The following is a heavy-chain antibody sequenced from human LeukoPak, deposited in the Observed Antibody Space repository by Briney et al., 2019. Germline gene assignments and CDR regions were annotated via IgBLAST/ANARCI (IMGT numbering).Heavy chain of an antibody. Sequence: PSETLSLTCTVSGGSISSSSYYWGWIRQPPGKGLEWIGSIYYSGSTYYNPSLKSRVTISVDTSKNQFSLKLSSVTAADTAVYYCARVTEYYDYVWGSYRYPFDYWGQGTLVTVSS. V-gene: IGHV4-39*07. D-gene: IGHD3-16*02. CDR1: GGSISSSSYY. CDR2: IYYSGST. CDR3: ARVTEYYDYVWGSYRYPFDY. J-gene: IGHJ4*02.